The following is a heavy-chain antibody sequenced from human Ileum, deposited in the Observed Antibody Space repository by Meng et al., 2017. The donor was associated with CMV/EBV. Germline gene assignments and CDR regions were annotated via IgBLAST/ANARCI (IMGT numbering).Heavy chain of an antibody. CDR2: ISWNSYSV. CDR3: AKAGCSSTGCHYFGLDA. Sequence: SLKISCAASGFTFDDYGMHWVRQAPGKGLEWVAAISWNSYSVTYADPVRGRFTISRDNAKNSLYLQMNSLRAEDTALYYCAKAGCSSTGCHYFGLDAWGQGTTVTVSS. J-gene: IGHJ6*02. D-gene: IGHD2-2*01. V-gene: IGHV3-9*01. CDR1: GFTFDDYG.